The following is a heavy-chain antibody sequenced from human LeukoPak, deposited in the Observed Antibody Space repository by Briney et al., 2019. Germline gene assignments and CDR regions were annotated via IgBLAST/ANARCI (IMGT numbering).Heavy chain of an antibody. CDR2: INPSGGST. D-gene: IGHD3-10*01. J-gene: IGHJ5*02. Sequence: ASVKVSCKASGYTFTSYYMHWVRQAPGQGLERMGIINPSGGSTSYAQKFQGRVTMTRDMSTSTVYMELSSLRSEDTAVYYCARDWVYGSGSTYNWFDPWGQGTLVTVSS. CDR3: ARDWVYGSGSTYNWFDP. V-gene: IGHV1-46*01. CDR1: GYTFTSYY.